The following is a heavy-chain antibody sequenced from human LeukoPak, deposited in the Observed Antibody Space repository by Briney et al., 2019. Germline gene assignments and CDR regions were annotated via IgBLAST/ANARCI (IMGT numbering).Heavy chain of an antibody. J-gene: IGHJ4*02. V-gene: IGHV4-59*01. CDR1: GGSISSYY. CDR2: IYYSGST. CDR3: ARGAMYYYDSSGYPYYFDY. Sequence: SETLSLTCTVSGGSISSYYWSWIRQPPGKGLEWIGYIYYSGSTNYNPSLKSRVTISVDTSKNQFSLKLSSVTAADTAVYYCARGAMYYYDSSGYPYYFDYWGQGTLVTVSS. D-gene: IGHD3-22*01.